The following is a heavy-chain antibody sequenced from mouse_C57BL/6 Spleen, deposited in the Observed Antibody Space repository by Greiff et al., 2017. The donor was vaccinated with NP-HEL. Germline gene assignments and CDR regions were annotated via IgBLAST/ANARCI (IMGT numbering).Heavy chain of an antibody. CDR3: TSSSGPWFAY. D-gene: IGHD3-2*02. J-gene: IGHJ3*01. V-gene: IGHV1-15*01. CDR2: IDPETGGT. CDR1: GYTFTDYE. Sequence: QVQLQQSGAELVRPGASVTLSCKASGYTFTDYEMHWVKQTPVHGLEWIGAIDPETGGTAYNQKFKGKAILTADKSSSTAYMELRSLTSEDSAVYYCTSSSGPWFAYWGQGTLVTVSA.